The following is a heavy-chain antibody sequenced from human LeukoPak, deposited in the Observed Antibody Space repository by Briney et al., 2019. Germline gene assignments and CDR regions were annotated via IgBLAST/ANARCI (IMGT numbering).Heavy chain of an antibody. CDR3: ARARSPTYFDY. V-gene: IGHV4-39*01. J-gene: IGHJ4*02. CDR2: IYYSGST. Sequence: KTSETLSLTCTVSGGSISSSSYYWGWIRQPPGKGLEWIGSIYYSGSTYYNPSLKSRVTISVDTSKNQFSLKLSSVTAADTAVYYCARARSPTYFDYWGQGTLVTVSS. CDR1: GGSISSSSYY.